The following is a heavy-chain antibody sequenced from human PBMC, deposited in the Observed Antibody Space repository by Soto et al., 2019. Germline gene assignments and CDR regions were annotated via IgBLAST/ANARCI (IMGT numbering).Heavy chain of an antibody. CDR3: ARGPKYYDFWSGYHYYYYYMDV. Sequence: QVQLVQSGAEVKKPGASVKVSCKASGYTFTSYDINWVRQATGQGLEWMGWMNPNSGNTGYAQKFQGRVTMTRNTSISTAYMELSSLRSEDTAVYYCARGPKYYDFWSGYHYYYYYMDVWGKGTTVTVSS. J-gene: IGHJ6*03. CDR2: MNPNSGNT. V-gene: IGHV1-8*01. D-gene: IGHD3-3*01. CDR1: GYTFTSYD.